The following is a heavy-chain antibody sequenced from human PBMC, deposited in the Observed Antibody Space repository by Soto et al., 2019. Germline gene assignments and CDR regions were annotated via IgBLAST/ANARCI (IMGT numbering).Heavy chain of an antibody. V-gene: IGHV3-30*18. Sequence: GGSLRLSCAASGFTFTSYGMHWVRQAPGKGLEWVAVISYDGSNKYYADSGKGRFTMSRDNSKNTLYLQMNSLRAEDTAVSYCAQEGDLRTAYYYYGMDVWGQGTTVTVSS. CDR1: GFTFTSYG. CDR2: ISYDGSNK. J-gene: IGHJ6*02. CDR3: AQEGDLRTAYYYYGMDV. D-gene: IGHD2-21*02.